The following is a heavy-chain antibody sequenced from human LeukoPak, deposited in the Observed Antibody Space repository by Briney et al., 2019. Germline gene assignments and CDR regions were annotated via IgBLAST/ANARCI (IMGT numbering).Heavy chain of an antibody. V-gene: IGHV4-59*01. CDR1: GGSISSYY. CDR2: IYYSGST. D-gene: IGHD2-15*01. Sequence: SETLSLTCTVSGGSISSYYWSWIRQPPGKGLEWIGYIYYSGSTNYNPSLKSRVTILVDTSKNQFSLKLRSVTAADTAVYYCARTTEGYCRGRSCYSYYYYMDVWGEGTTVTVSS. CDR3: ARTTEGYCRGRSCYSYYYYMDV. J-gene: IGHJ6*03.